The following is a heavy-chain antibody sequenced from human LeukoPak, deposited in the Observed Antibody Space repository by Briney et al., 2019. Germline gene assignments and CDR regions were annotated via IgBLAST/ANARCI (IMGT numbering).Heavy chain of an antibody. Sequence: GGPLRLSCAASGFTFSSYGMHWVRQAPGKGLEWVSAISGSGGSTYYADSVKGRFTISRDNSKNTLYLQMNSLRAEDTAVYYCAKDNHKAAAEYYFDYWGQGTLVTVSS. D-gene: IGHD6-13*01. V-gene: IGHV3-23*01. CDR2: ISGSGGST. CDR3: AKDNHKAAAEYYFDY. CDR1: GFTFSSYG. J-gene: IGHJ4*02.